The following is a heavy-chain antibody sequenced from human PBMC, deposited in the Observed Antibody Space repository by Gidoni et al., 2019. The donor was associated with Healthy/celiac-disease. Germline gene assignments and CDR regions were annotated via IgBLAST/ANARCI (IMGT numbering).Heavy chain of an antibody. D-gene: IGHD2-21*01. CDR2: IAYDGSNK. CDR3: AKIGPTGDMLDY. CDR1: GFPFSSYG. V-gene: IGHV3-30*18. J-gene: IGHJ4*02. Sequence: VQLVESGGGVVQPGRSPILSCPASGFPFSSYGMHWVRQAPGKGLEWVAVIAYDGSNKYYADSVKGRFTISRDNSKNTLYLQMNSLRAEDTAVYYCAKIGPTGDMLDYWGQGTLVTVSS.